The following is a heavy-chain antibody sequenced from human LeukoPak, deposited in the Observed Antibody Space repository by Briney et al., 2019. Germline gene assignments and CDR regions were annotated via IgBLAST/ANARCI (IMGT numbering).Heavy chain of an antibody. Sequence: SETLSLTCTVSGGSLSSFYWSWIRQPPGKGVEWMGDIYYSGSTNYNPSLKSRVTISVDTSKNQFSLKLTSVIAADTAVYYCARVYAGYNGERYVDYWGQGTLVTVSS. CDR3: ARVYAGYNGERYVDY. J-gene: IGHJ4*02. CDR1: GGSLSSFY. D-gene: IGHD5-24*01. CDR2: IYYSGST. V-gene: IGHV4-59*01.